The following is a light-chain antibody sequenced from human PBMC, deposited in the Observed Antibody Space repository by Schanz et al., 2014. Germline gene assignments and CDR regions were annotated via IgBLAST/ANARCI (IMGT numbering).Light chain of an antibody. V-gene: IGKV1-16*01. CDR3: QQLNSYPPYT. CDR1: QDVSQY. Sequence: DIQMTQSPSSLSASVGDSVTITCQTSQDVSQYLNWYQQKPGKAPKVLIYTASSLQSGVPSRFSGSGSGTDFTLTISSLQPEDFATYYCQQLNSYPPYTFGQGTKLEIK. CDR2: TAS. J-gene: IGKJ2*01.